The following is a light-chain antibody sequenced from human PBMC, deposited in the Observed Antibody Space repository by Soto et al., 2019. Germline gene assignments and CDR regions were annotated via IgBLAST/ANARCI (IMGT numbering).Light chain of an antibody. CDR1: QSLDDGYGNTY. CDR3: MQTPQLPHS. Sequence: DIVLTQSPLSSPVTLGQPASISCRSSQSLDDGYGNTYLSWLRQRPGQPPRLLIYKISTRFSGVTARFSGSGAGTDFTLKISRVETEDVGIYYCMQTPQLPHSFGGGTKVEIK. J-gene: IGKJ4*01. CDR2: KIS. V-gene: IGKV2-24*01.